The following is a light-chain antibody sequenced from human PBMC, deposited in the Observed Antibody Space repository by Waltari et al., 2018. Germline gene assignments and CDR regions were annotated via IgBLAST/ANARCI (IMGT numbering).Light chain of an antibody. CDR1: SSNIGKNY. CDR2: SNN. V-gene: IGLV1-47*01. CDR3: ATWDDSLRMV. Sequence: QSVLSLPPSASGTPGQRATISCSGSSSNIGKNYLSWYQQLPGTAPKLLIYSNNQRHSGVPHRFSGSTSGTSASLAINGLRSEDEADYYCATWDDSLRMVFGGGTELTVL. J-gene: IGLJ3*02.